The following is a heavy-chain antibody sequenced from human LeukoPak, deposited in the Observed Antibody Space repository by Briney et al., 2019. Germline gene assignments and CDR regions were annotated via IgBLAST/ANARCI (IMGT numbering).Heavy chain of an antibody. V-gene: IGHV4-4*02. CDR1: GGSISSSNW. CDR2: IYHSGST. Sequence: SETLSLTCAVSGGSISSSNWWSWVRQPPGKGMEWIGEIYHSGSTNYNPSLKSRVTISVDTSKNQFSLKLSSVTAADTAVYYCARLKITFGGVIDRRLRFDYLGQGTLVTVS. D-gene: IGHD3-16*02. J-gene: IGHJ4*02. CDR3: ARLKITFGGVIDRRLRFDY.